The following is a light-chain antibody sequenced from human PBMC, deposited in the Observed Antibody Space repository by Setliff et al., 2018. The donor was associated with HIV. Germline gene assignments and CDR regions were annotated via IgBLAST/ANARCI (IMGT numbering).Light chain of an antibody. CDR3: ASWDDTLKVYV. Sequence: VLTQPPSASGTPGQSVTISCSGSHSNIGTTTVNWYQRLPGAAPKLLIYTNSLRPSGVPNRFSGSKSGTSASLAISGLRSEDEAEYYCASWDDTLKVYVFGSGTKGTVL. J-gene: IGLJ1*01. V-gene: IGLV1-44*01. CDR1: HSNIGTTT. CDR2: TNS.